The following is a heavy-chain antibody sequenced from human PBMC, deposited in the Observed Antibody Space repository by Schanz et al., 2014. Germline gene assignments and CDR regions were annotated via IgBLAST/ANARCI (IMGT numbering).Heavy chain of an antibody. CDR2: IKQEGDEK. V-gene: IGHV3-7*03. CDR1: GFIFSAYT. D-gene: IGHD2-2*01. J-gene: IGHJ3*01. CDR3: ASSRTRYCSSTSCVPGAFDF. Sequence: EVQLVESGGGLVKPGESLRLSCAASGFIFSAYTMNWVRQAPGKGLEWVASIKQEGDEKNYVDSVKGRFTISRDNAKNSLYLQMNSLRVDDTAVYYCASSRTRYCSSTSCVPGAFDFWGQGTLVTVSS.